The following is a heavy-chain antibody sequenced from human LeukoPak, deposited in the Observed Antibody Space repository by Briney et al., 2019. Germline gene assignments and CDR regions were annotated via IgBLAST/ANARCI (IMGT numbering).Heavy chain of an antibody. CDR3: ARDLMWGFDY. D-gene: IGHD7-27*01. Sequence: PGGSLRLSCAASGFTFSGHAMHWVRQTPGVGLEWVAIIGNDGRDQHYSESVKGRFTISRDNSKNTLFLQLNSLGPEDTALYLCARDLMWGFDYWGQGTLVTVSS. V-gene: IGHV3-30*02. CDR1: GFTFSGHA. J-gene: IGHJ4*02. CDR2: IGNDGRDQ.